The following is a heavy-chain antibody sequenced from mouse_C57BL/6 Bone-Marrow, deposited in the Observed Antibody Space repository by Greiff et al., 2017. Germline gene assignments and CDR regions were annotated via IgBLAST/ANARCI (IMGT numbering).Heavy chain of an antibody. Sequence: EVKLVESGGGLVQPGGSLKLSCAASGFTFSDYYMYWVRQTPEKRLEWVAYISNGGGSTYYPDTVKGRFTISRDNAKNTLYLQMSRLKSEDTAMYYCARQGGSTGYFDVWGTGTTVTVSS. CDR1: GFTFSDYY. J-gene: IGHJ1*03. CDR2: ISNGGGST. CDR3: ARQGGSTGYFDV. D-gene: IGHD1-1*01. V-gene: IGHV5-12*01.